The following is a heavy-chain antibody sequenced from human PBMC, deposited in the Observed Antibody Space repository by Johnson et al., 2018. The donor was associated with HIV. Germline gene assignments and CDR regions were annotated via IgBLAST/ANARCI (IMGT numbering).Heavy chain of an antibody. Sequence: VQLVESGGGLVQPGRSLRLSCAASGFTFDDYAMHWVRQAPGKGLDWVAHVGQAGGINPYADSVKGPFTISRENSKNTLYLQMNSLRAEDTAVYYCAKQKQQLVLAYAFDIWGQGTMVTVSS. CDR1: GFTFDDYA. D-gene: IGHD6-13*01. J-gene: IGHJ3*02. CDR2: VGQAGGIN. CDR3: AKQKQQLVLAYAFDI. V-gene: IGHV3-30-3*02.